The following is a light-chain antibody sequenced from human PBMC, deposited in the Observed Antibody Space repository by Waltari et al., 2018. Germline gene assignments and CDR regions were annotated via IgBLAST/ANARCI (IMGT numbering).Light chain of an antibody. J-gene: IGKJ5*01. Sequence: EIVLTQSPATLSLSPGERATLSCRASQSVSSYLAWYKQKPGQAPRLLIYDASTRATGIPARFSGSGSGTDFSLTISSLEPEDFAVYYCQQRSNWPPVTFGQGTRLEIK. CDR1: QSVSSY. V-gene: IGKV3-11*01. CDR3: QQRSNWPPVT. CDR2: DAS.